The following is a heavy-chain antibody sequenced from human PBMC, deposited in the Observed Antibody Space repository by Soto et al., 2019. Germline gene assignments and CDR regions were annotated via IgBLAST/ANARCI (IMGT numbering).Heavy chain of an antibody. J-gene: IGHJ4*02. V-gene: IGHV3-9*01. CDR1: GFTFDDYA. CDR3: AKDIDPRVLSYYFDY. CDR2: ISWNSGSI. Sequence: EVQLVESGGGLVQPGRSLRLSCAASGFTFDDYAMHWVRQAPGKGLEWVSGISWNSGSIGYADSVKGRFTISRDNAMNSLYLQMNSLRAEDTALYYCAKDIDPRVLSYYFDYWGQGTLVTVSS. D-gene: IGHD1-26*01.